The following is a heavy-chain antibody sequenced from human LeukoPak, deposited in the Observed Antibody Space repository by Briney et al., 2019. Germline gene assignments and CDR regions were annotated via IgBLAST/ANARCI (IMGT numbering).Heavy chain of an antibody. Sequence: GGCLRLSCAASGVTFSTDWMDWARDAPGKGVGWVSRINSDGSISAYGASVKGRFTISRDNSKNTLYLQMNSLRAEDTAVYYCAIAAAGTGFDYWGQGTLVTVSS. CDR3: AIAAAGTGFDY. CDR2: INSDGSIS. J-gene: IGHJ4*02. CDR1: GVTFSTDW. D-gene: IGHD6-13*01. V-gene: IGHV3-74*01.